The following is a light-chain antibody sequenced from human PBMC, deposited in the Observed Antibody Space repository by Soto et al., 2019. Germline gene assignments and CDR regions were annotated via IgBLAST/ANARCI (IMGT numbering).Light chain of an antibody. CDR2: DAS. CDR3: QQRSNWPPIT. Sequence: EIVLTQSPATLSFSPGQRATLSCXXSQSVSSYLAWYQQKPGQAPRLLIYDASNRATGIPARFSGSGSGTDFTLTISSLEPEDFAVYYCQQRSNWPPITFGQGTRLEIK. J-gene: IGKJ5*01. CDR1: QSVSSY. V-gene: IGKV3-11*01.